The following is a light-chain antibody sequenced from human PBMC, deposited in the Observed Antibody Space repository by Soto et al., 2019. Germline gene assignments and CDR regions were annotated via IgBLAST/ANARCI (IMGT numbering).Light chain of an antibody. CDR3: AAWDDSLSTWV. CDR2: TNN. V-gene: IGLV1-47*02. Sequence: QSVLTQPPSASGTPGQRVTISCSGSSSNIGRDYVYWFQQVPGTAPKPLIYTNNQRPSGVPDRFSGSKSGTSASLAISGLRSEDEADYCCAAWDDSLSTWVFGGGTKLTVL. J-gene: IGLJ3*02. CDR1: SSNIGRDY.